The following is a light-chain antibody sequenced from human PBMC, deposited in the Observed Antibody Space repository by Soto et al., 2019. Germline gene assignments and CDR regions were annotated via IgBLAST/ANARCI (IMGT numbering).Light chain of an antibody. CDR3: CSYAGSYSLV. V-gene: IGLV2-11*01. CDR1: SNDVGGYNY. CDR2: DVG. J-gene: IGLJ2*01. Sequence: QSVLTQPRSVSWSPGQSVHLSCTGTSNDVGGYNYVSWYQQYPGKAPTLMIYDVGKRPSGVPDRFSGYKSGNTASLIISGLQAEDEADYYCCSYAGSYSLVFGGGTKLTVL.